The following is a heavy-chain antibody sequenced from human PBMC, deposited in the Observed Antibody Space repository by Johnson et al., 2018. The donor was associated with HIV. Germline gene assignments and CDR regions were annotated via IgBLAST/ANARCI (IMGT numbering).Heavy chain of an antibody. CDR3: SNYSGLGYDSSGSYVAFAL. D-gene: IGHD3-22*01. CDR2: IRYDGSNK. V-gene: IGHV3-30*02. Sequence: QVLLVESGGGLVQPGRSLKLSCAASGFTFSSYGMHWVRQAPGKGLDWVAFIRYDGSNKYYSDSVKGRFTISRYNSKNTLYLAMNRLIAEDTALYYCSNYSGLGYDSSGSYVAFALWGKGTMVNVS. CDR1: GFTFSSYG. J-gene: IGHJ3*01.